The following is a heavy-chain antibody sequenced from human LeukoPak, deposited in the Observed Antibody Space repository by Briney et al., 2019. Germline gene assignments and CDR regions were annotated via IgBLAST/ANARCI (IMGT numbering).Heavy chain of an antibody. Sequence: GGSLRLSCAASGFTFSSYWMHWVRQAPGKGLVWVSRIDGDGSSTGYADSVKGRFTISRDNAKNTLYLQMNSLRAEDTAVYYCASDRSSLSGYFDYWGQGTLVTVSS. CDR3: ASDRSSLSGYFDY. J-gene: IGHJ4*02. CDR2: IDGDGSST. D-gene: IGHD6-19*01. CDR1: GFTFSSYW. V-gene: IGHV3-74*01.